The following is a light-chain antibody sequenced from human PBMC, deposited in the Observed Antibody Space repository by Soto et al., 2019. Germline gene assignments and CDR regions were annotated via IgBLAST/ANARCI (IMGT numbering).Light chain of an antibody. CDR3: QVWDSSSDHVV. CDR2: YDT. J-gene: IGLJ2*01. CDR1: NIGSKS. V-gene: IGLV3-21*04. Sequence: SYELTQPPSVSVAPGKMARITCGGNNIGSKSVHWYQQKPGQAPVLVIYYDTDRPSGIPERFSGSNSGNTATLTISRVAAGDEADYYCQVWDSSSDHVVFGGGTKLTVL.